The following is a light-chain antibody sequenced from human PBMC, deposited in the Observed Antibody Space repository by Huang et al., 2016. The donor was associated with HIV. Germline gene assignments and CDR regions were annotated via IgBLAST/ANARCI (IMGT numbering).Light chain of an antibody. CDR3: QHYNGWPLT. J-gene: IGKJ4*01. V-gene: IGKV3-15*01. CDR2: RAS. Sequence: EIVMTQSPATLSVSPGETATLSCRASQGLGSSLAWYQQKPGQAPRLLSYRASTRATGIPARFSGSGSGTEFTLSISSLQSEDFAVYFCQHYNGWPLTFGGGTKVDIK. CDR1: QGLGSS.